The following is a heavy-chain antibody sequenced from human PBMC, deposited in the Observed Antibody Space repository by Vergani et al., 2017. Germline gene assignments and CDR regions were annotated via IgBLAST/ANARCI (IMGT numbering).Heavy chain of an antibody. J-gene: IGHJ6*02. V-gene: IGHV1-2*02. Sequence: QVQLVQSGAELKKPGASVRVSCKASGYTFSDYYIHWVRQAPGQGPEWLGWMNHDDGDTMYAEKFKGRVTMTRVTSLSTGYMDLTRLTSDDTAVYYCARDDARDQLLRWGMDVWGQGTTVTVSS. CDR3: ARDDARDQLLRWGMDV. CDR2: MNHDDGDT. D-gene: IGHD2-2*01. CDR1: GYTFSDYY.